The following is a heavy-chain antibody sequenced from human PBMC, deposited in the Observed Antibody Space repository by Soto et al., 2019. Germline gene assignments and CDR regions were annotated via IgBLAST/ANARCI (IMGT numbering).Heavy chain of an antibody. CDR1: FNFCKLC. V-gene: IGHV3-23*01. D-gene: IGHD2-2*03. J-gene: IGHJ4*02. CDR2: ISGSGGST. Sequence: EVQLLESGGGLVQPGGAPKPSFSTLWFNFCKLCLGLVRPGSGKGLGWVSAISGSGGSTYYADSVKGRFTTSRDNSKNTLYLQMNSLRAEDTAVYYSAKEGGYCSSTSCYGRVYYWGQGTLVTVSS. CDR3: AKEGGYCSSTSCYGRVYY.